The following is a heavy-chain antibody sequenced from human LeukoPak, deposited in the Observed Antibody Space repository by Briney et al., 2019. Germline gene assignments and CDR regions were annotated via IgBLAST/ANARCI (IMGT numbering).Heavy chain of an antibody. D-gene: IGHD3-22*01. CDR2: IIPIFGTA. CDR1: GGTFSSYA. J-gene: IGHJ4*02. Sequence: ASVKVSCKASGGTFSSYAISWVRQAPGQGLEWMGGIIPIFGTANYAQKFQGRVTITRDTSASTAYMELSSLRSEDTAVYYCARDYDSTPYDYWGQGTLVTVSS. CDR3: ARDYDSTPYDY. V-gene: IGHV1-69*05.